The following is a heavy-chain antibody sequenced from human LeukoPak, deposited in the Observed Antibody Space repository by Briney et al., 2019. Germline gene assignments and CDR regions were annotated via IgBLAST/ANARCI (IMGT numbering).Heavy chain of an antibody. CDR3: SGGSDSSMMNY. Sequence: PSETLSLTCTVSGASMGSGGYYWSWTRQHPGKGLEWIGCIYDSRFTYYNPSLQSRATISVDSSANQLSLKLSSVTAADTAVYFCSGGSDSSMMNYWGQGTLVTVSS. J-gene: IGHJ4*02. D-gene: IGHD6-13*01. CDR1: GASMGSGGYY. V-gene: IGHV4-31*03. CDR2: IYDSRFT.